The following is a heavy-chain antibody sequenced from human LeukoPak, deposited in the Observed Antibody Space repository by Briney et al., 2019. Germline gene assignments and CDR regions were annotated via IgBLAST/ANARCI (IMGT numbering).Heavy chain of an antibody. CDR2: IGTAGDT. Sequence: GGSLRLSCAASGFTFSSYDMHWVRQATGKGLEWVSAIGTAGDTYYPGSVKGRFTISRENAKNSLYLQMNSLRAGDTAVYYCARAPPRYYDSSGYYDYWGQGTLVTVSS. D-gene: IGHD3-22*01. V-gene: IGHV3-13*01. CDR1: GFTFSSYD. CDR3: ARAPPRYYDSSGYYDY. J-gene: IGHJ4*02.